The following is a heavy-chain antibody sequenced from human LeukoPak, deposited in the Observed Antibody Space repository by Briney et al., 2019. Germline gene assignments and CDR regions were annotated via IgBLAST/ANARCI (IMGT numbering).Heavy chain of an antibody. J-gene: IGHJ3*02. D-gene: IGHD5-18*01. CDR3: ARHRYVDTAMVDAFDI. CDR1: GGSISSSSYY. CDR2: IYYSGST. V-gene: IGHV4-39*01. Sequence: PSETLSLTCTVSGGSISSSSYYWGWIRQPPGKGLEWIGSIYYSGSTYYNPSLKSRVTISVDTSKNQFSLKLSSVTAADTAVYYCARHRYVDTAMVDAFDIWGQGTMVTVSS.